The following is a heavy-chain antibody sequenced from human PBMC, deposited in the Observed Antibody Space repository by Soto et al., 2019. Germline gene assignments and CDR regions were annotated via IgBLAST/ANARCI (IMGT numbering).Heavy chain of an antibody. D-gene: IGHD3-10*01. CDR2: IYYSGST. CDR3: ARDLTTVSYYYGSGPGGWFDP. CDR1: GGSISSYY. Sequence: SETLSLTCTVSGGSISSYYWSWIRQPPGKGQEWIGYIYYSGSTNYNPSLKSRVTISVDTSKNQFSLKLSSVTAADTAVYYCARDLTTVSYYYGSGPGGWFDPSGQGTLVTVSS. V-gene: IGHV4-59*01. J-gene: IGHJ5*02.